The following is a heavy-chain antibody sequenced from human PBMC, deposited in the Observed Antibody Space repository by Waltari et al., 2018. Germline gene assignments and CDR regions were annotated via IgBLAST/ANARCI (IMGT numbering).Heavy chain of an antibody. Sequence: VAMVESGAGSLKPGVSHRPSGVASGLTFTPAWLPCVRQAPGKVGKWVGRIKSKSDGATTDFAAPVRGRFSFSREDSQNMVFLQMTSLRTEDTAVYYCTTLDAPWGGWGHGTLVTVS. CDR3: TTLDAPWGG. D-gene: IGHD7-27*01. V-gene: IGHV3-15*01. CDR2: IKSKSDGATT. CDR1: GLTFTPAW. J-gene: IGHJ4*01.